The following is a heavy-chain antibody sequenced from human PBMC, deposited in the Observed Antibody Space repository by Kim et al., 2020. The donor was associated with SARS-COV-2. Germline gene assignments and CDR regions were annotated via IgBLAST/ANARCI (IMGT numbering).Heavy chain of an antibody. Sequence: GGSLRLSCAASGFTFSSSAMLWVRQAPGKGLEWVAVISYDGTNKFYADSVKGRFTISRDNSKNTLYLQMNSLRAEDTAVYYCASRALIAVAGTYWLDPWGQGTPGTLSS. CDR1: GFTFSSSA. CDR2: ISYDGTNK. J-gene: IGHJ5*02. D-gene: IGHD6-19*01. CDR3: ASRALIAVAGTYWLDP. V-gene: IGHV3-30*04.